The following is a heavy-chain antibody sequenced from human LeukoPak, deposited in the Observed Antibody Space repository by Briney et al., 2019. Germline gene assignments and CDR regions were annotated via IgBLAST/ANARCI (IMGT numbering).Heavy chain of an antibody. V-gene: IGHV4-59*08. D-gene: IGHD2-15*01. CDR2: FPYSGST. CDR3: ARPHDGGPKLRLDF. Sequence: PSETLSLTCRVSGASVSNYYWSWIRQSPGKGLEWIGFFPYSGSTNYNPSLNSRVTTSIDTSMNQLSLTLVSVTAADTAVYFCARPHDGGPKLRLDFWGLGVLVTVSS. CDR1: GASVSNYY. J-gene: IGHJ4*02.